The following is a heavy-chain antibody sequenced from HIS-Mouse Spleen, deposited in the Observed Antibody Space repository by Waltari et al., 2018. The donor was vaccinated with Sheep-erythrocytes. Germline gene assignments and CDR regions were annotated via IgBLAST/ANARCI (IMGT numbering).Heavy chain of an antibody. CDR1: GGSISSSSYY. CDR2: IYYSGST. J-gene: IGHJ4*02. V-gene: IGHV4-39*07. Sequence: QLQLQESGPGLVKPSETLSLTCTVSGGSISSSSYYWGWLRQPPGKGLEWIGSIYYSGSTYYNPSLKSRVTISVDTSKNQFSLKLSSVTAADTAVYYCARDQSALDYWGQGTLVTVSS. CDR3: ARDQSALDY.